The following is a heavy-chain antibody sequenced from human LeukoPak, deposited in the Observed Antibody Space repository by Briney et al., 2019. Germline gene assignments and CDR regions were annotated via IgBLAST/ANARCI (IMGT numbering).Heavy chain of an antibody. Sequence: ASVKLCCKASGYTFTGYYMHWVRHAPGQGLEWMGWISPNSGGINYAQKYQGRVTMTRDTSISTAYIALSRLGPDDTAVNYCATVVVSAAPLPGMDFWGQGNTVTVTS. D-gene: IGHD2-2*01. CDR2: ISPNSGGI. CDR3: ATVVVSAAPLPGMDF. V-gene: IGHV1-2*02. CDR1: GYTFTGYY. J-gene: IGHJ6*02.